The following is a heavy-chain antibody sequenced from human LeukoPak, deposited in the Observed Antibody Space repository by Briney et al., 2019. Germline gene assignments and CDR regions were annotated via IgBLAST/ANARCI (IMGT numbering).Heavy chain of an antibody. CDR3: AREGTLRAHWDPFDY. CDR2: IKIDGSEI. CDR1: GFIFSNYW. V-gene: IGHV3-7*01. Sequence: GRSLRLSCAVSGFIFSNYWMSWVRQAPGKGLEWVATIKIDGSEIYYVDSVRGRFTISRDNVRNSLYLQMHSLRGEDTAVYYCAREGTLRAHWDPFDYWGQGTLVTVSS. J-gene: IGHJ4*02. D-gene: IGHD7-27*01.